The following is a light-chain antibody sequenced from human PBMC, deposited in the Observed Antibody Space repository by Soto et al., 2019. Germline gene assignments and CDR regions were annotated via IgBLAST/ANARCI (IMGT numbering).Light chain of an antibody. Sequence: QSVLTQPASVSGSPGQSITISCTGTITDVGGYNYVSWYQQYPGKAPKLMIYDVIKRPSGISNRFSGSKSGNTASLTISGLLAEDEADYHCSSHTSSSTRVFGTGTKLTVL. V-gene: IGLV2-14*03. CDR3: SSHTSSSTRV. CDR1: ITDVGGYNY. CDR2: DVI. J-gene: IGLJ1*01.